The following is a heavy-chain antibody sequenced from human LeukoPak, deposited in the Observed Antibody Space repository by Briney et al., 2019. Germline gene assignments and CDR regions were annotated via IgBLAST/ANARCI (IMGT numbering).Heavy chain of an antibody. Sequence: PGASLRLSCAASGFTFSSYAMSWVRQAPGKGLEGVSAISGSGGSTYYADSVKGRFTISRDNSKNTLYLQMNSLRADDTAVYYCAKGSSGLLYDYYYGMDVWGQGTTVTVSS. CDR3: AKGSSGLLYDYYYGMDV. CDR2: ISGSGGST. CDR1: GFTFSSYA. V-gene: IGHV3-23*01. D-gene: IGHD3-3*01. J-gene: IGHJ6*02.